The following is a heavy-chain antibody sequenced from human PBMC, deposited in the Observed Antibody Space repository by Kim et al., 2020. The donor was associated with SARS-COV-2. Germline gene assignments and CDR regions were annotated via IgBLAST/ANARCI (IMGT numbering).Heavy chain of an antibody. Sequence: GGSLRLSCAASGFTFSTYRMHWVRQAPGRGLVWVSRLNGVGGDIDYADFARGRFTISRDNAKNTLYLQMNVMRAEDTAVYYCERVYHSNNDFNLYFGMDVWGQGTTVIVSS. CDR1: GFTFSTYR. D-gene: IGHD3-3*01. CDR3: ERVYHSNNDFNLYFGMDV. J-gene: IGHJ6*02. V-gene: IGHV3-74*01. CDR2: LNGVGGDI.